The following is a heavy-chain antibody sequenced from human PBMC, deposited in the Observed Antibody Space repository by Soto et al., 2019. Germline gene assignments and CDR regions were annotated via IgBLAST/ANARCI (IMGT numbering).Heavy chain of an antibody. Sequence: PSETLSLTCPFSGGSISSGDYYWSWIRQPPGKGLEWIGYIYYSGSTYYNPSLKSQVTISVDTSKNQFSLKLSSVTAADTAVYYCARGWFGELLRETFDYWGQGTLVTVSS. CDR3: ARGWFGELLRETFDY. D-gene: IGHD3-10*01. CDR1: GGSISSGDYY. J-gene: IGHJ4*02. CDR2: IYYSGST. V-gene: IGHV4-30-4*01.